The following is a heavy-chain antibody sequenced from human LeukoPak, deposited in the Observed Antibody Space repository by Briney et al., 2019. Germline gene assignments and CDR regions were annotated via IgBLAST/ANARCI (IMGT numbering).Heavy chain of an antibody. J-gene: IGHJ6*03. CDR1: GGSFSGYY. D-gene: IGHD5-18*01. CDR3: ARGRGYSYGYYYYYMDV. Sequence: PSETLSLTCAVYGGSFSGYYWSWTRQPPGKGLEWIGEINHSGSTNYNPSLKSRVTISVDTSKNQFSLKLSSVTAADTAVYYCARGRGYSYGYYYYYMDVWGKGTTVTVSS. CDR2: INHSGST. V-gene: IGHV4-34*01.